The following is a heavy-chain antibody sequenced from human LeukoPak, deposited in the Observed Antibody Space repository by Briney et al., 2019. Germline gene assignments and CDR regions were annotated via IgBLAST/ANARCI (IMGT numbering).Heavy chain of an antibody. J-gene: IGHJ4*02. CDR1: GFTFSSYA. D-gene: IGHD6-19*01. Sequence: GGSLRLSCAASGFTFSSYAMHWVRQAPGKGLEYVSAISSNGGSTYYANSVKGRFTISRDNAKNSLYLQMNSLRAEDTAVYYCARDLSGWTDYWGQGTLVTVSS. CDR2: ISSNGGST. V-gene: IGHV3-64*01. CDR3: ARDLSGWTDY.